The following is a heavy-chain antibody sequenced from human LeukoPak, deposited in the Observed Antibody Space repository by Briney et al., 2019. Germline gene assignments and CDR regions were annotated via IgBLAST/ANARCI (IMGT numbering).Heavy chain of an antibody. V-gene: IGHV4-34*01. Sequence: SETLSLTCAVYGGSFSGYYWSWIRQPPGKGLEWIGEINHSGSTNYNPSLKSRVTISVDTSKNQFSLKLSSVTAADTAVYYCASPRGFGELPIDYWGQGTLVTVSS. CDR3: ASPRGFGELPIDY. CDR1: GGSFSGYY. D-gene: IGHD3-10*01. CDR2: INHSGST. J-gene: IGHJ4*02.